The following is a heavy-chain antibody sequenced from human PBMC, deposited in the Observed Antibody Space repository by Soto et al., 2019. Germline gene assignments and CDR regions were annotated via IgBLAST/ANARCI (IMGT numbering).Heavy chain of an antibody. CDR3: VRPKYECNAGSCYLGCFQH. V-gene: IGHV1-18*01. CDR1: GYTFTHYG. Sequence: QVQLVQSGGEVKKPGASVKVSCKASGYTFTHYGITWVRQAPGQGLEWMGWISAHRGNTNYAQNLQGRVTMTTETSTSTAYMELRSLRSDDTAVYYCVRPKYECNAGSCYLGCFQHWGQGTLVTVSS. J-gene: IGHJ1*01. D-gene: IGHD2-15*01. CDR2: ISAHRGNT.